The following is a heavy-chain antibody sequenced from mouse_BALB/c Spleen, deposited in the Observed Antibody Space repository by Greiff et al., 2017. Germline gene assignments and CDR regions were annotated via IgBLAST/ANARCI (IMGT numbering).Heavy chain of an antibody. CDR1: GYTFTDYN. Sequence: VQLQQSGPELVKPGASVKIPCKASGYTFTDYNMDWVKQSHGKSLEWIGDINPNNGGTIYNQKFKGKATLTVDKSSSTAYMELRSLTSEDTAVYYCARSVYDYDERGLYYAMDYWGQGTSVTVSS. D-gene: IGHD2-4*01. J-gene: IGHJ4*01. CDR3: ARSVYDYDERGLYYAMDY. CDR2: INPNNGGT. V-gene: IGHV1-18*01.